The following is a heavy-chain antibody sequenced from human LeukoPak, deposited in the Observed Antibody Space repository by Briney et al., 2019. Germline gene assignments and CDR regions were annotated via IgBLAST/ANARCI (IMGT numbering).Heavy chain of an antibody. CDR1: GFTFSSYA. CDR3: LRDLNWSLDQ. Sequence: GGSLRLSCAASGFTFSSYAMSWVRQAPGKGLEWVSRIKSDGITITYADSVKGRFTISRDNAKNTLYLQMNSLRAEDTAVYYCLRDLNWSLDQWGQGTLVTVSS. V-gene: IGHV3-74*01. D-gene: IGHD1-20*01. CDR2: IKSDGITI. J-gene: IGHJ4*02.